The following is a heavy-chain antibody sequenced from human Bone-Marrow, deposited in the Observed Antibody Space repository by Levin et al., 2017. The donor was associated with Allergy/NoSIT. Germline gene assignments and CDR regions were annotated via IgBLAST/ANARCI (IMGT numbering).Heavy chain of an antibody. CDR2: IDPNSGGT. Sequence: ASVKVSCKASGYIFTVYFMHWVRQAPGQGLEWMGWIDPNSGGTNYAEKFQGRVTMTRDTSINTAYLELSSLTSDDTAVYYCTSYYGIPFDHWGQGTPVTVSS. V-gene: IGHV1-2*02. J-gene: IGHJ4*02. D-gene: IGHD3-16*01. CDR3: TSYYGIPFDH. CDR1: GYIFTVYF.